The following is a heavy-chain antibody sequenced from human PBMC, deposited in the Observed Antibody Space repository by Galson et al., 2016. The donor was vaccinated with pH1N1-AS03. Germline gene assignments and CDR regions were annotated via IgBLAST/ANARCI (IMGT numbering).Heavy chain of an antibody. V-gene: IGHV1-69*01. CDR1: GGTFGSYA. CDR3: ARDVSGSYGLDY. Sequence: VKVSCKASGGTFGSYAVSWVRQAPGQGLEWMGGIIPIFGTRHYAQRFQGRVTITADESTTTASMELSSLRFEDTAMYYCARDVSGSYGLDYWGQGTQITVSS. D-gene: IGHD1-26*01. CDR2: IIPIFGTR. J-gene: IGHJ4*02.